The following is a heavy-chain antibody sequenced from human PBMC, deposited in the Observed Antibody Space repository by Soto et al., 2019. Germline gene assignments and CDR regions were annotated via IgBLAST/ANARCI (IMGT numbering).Heavy chain of an antibody. CDR1: GYTFTTYD. CDR2: MSPKTGNT. Sequence: QVQLVQSGAEVKKPGASVKVSCKASGYTFTTYDINWVRQATGQGLEWIGWMSPKTGNTGYAQNFQGRVTMTRNPTIRTAYMELGSVISEDTAVYYCARGPPNWGFDLWGQGTLVPVSS. D-gene: IGHD7-27*01. CDR3: ARGPPNWGFDL. V-gene: IGHV1-8*01. J-gene: IGHJ4*02.